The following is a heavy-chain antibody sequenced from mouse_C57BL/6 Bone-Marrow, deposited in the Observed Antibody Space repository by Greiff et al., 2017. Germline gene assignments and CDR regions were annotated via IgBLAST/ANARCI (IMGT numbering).Heavy chain of an antibody. J-gene: IGHJ3*01. D-gene: IGHD1-2*01. CDR3: ARDGPGGAY. CDR2: IYPRSGNT. V-gene: IGHV1-81*01. Sequence: VQLQQSGAELARPGASVKLSCKASGYTFTSYGISWVKQRTGQGLEWIGEIYPRSGNTYYNKKFKGKATLTADKSSSTAYMELRSLTSEDSAVYFCARDGPGGAYWGQGTLVTVSA. CDR1: GYTFTSYG.